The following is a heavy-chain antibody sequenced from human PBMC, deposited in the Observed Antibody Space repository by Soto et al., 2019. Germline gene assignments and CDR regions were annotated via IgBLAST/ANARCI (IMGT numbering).Heavy chain of an antibody. CDR2: MNPNSGNT. CDR3: ARGRNSYGHGGFWFDP. Sequence: ASVKVSCKASGYTFTSYDINWVRQATGQGLEWMGWMNPNSGNTGYAQKFQGRVTMTRNTSISTAYMELSSLRSEDTAVYYCARGRNSYGHGGFWFDPWGQGTLVTVS. V-gene: IGHV1-8*01. D-gene: IGHD5-18*01. J-gene: IGHJ5*02. CDR1: GYTFTSYD.